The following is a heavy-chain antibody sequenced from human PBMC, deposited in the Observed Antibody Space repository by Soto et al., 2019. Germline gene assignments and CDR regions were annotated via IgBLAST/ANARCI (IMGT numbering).Heavy chain of an antibody. CDR2: VSPDNNKT. CDR1: GYIYIRYG. CDR3: ARGLDCSGGTCYSNWLDP. D-gene: IGHD2-15*01. V-gene: IGHV1-18*01. J-gene: IGHJ5*02. Sequence: QVQLVQSGAEVKKNGASVKVSCKASGYIYIRYGINWVRQAPGQGLEWMGWVSPDNNKTNYVQKFQGRVTMTTDTSTSTAYMELRSLRSDDTAVYYCARGLDCSGGTCYSNWLDPWGQGTLVTVSS.